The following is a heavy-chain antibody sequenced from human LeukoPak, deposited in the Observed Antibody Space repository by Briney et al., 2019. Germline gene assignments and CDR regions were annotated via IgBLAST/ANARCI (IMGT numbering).Heavy chain of an antibody. CDR3: AKDQYDFWSGYYNSFDN. CDR1: GFTFSSYG. Sequence: GGSLRLSCAASGFTFSSYGMHWVRQAPGKGLEWVAFIRYDGSNKYYADSVKGRFTISRDNSKKTLFLQMNSLRVEDTAVYYCAKDQYDFWSGYYNSFDNWGQGTLVTVSS. CDR2: IRYDGSNK. D-gene: IGHD3-3*01. V-gene: IGHV3-30*02. J-gene: IGHJ4*02.